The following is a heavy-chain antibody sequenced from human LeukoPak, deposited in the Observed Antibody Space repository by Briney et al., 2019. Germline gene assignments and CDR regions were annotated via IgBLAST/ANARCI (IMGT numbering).Heavy chain of an antibody. CDR2: IYYSGST. CDR3: ARDFDFWSGTPEY. V-gene: IGHV4-61*01. D-gene: IGHD3-3*01. Sequence: SETLSLTCTVSGGSITNTSYYWSWIRQPPGKGLEWIGYIYYSGSTNYNPSLKGRVTISVDTSKNQFSLKLSSVTAADTAVYYCARDFDFWSGTPEYWGQGTLVTVSS. CDR1: GGSITNTSYY. J-gene: IGHJ4*02.